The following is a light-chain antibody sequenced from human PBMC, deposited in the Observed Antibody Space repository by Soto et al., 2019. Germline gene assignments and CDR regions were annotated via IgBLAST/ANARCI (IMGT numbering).Light chain of an antibody. CDR3: QQYDHWWT. CDR1: QSVTISS. V-gene: IGKV3-20*01. Sequence: IVLTQLPGTLSLSPGERATLSCRASQSVTISSLAWYQQKVGRAPRVLIYGASNRATGIPDRFSGSWSGTEFSLTINILPSEDFGVYFWQQYDHWWTFGQGTKVDIK. CDR2: GAS. J-gene: IGKJ1*01.